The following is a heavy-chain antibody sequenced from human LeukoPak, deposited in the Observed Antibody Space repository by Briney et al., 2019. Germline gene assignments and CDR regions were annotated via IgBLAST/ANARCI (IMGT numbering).Heavy chain of an antibody. CDR3: ASSYSSGYYGMDV. D-gene: IGHD6-19*01. CDR2: INSDGSYT. V-gene: IGHV3-74*01. Sequence: GGSLRLSCAASGFTFSTYWMHWVRQAPGKGLVWVSRINSDGSYTTYADSVKGRFTIPRDNAKNTLFLQMNTLRAEDTAVYYCASSYSSGYYGMDVWGQGTTVTVSS. J-gene: IGHJ6*02. CDR1: GFTFSTYW.